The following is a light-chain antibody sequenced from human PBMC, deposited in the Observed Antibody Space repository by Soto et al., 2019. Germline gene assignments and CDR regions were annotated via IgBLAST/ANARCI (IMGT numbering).Light chain of an antibody. Sequence: IQLTQSPSSLSASVGDRVTITCRASPGISSYLAWYQQKPGKAPKLLIYAASTLQSGVPSRFSGSGSGTDFTLTISSLQPEDFATYYCQHLNSYPLTFGGGTKVDIK. J-gene: IGKJ4*01. V-gene: IGKV1-9*01. CDR2: AAS. CDR3: QHLNSYPLT. CDR1: PGISSY.